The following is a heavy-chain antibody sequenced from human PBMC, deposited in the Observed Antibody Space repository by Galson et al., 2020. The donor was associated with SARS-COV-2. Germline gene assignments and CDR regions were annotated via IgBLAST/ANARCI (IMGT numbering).Heavy chain of an antibody. Sequence: ASVKVSCKASGYTFTSYDINWVRQATGQGLEWMGWMNPNSGNTGYAQKFQGRVTMTRNTSISTAYMELSSLRSEDTAVYYCARWYHYDFWSGPKDGFDPWGQGSLVTVSS. CDR1: GYTFTSYD. CDR2: MNPNSGNT. J-gene: IGHJ5*02. D-gene: IGHD3-3*01. CDR3: ARWYHYDFWSGPKDGFDP. V-gene: IGHV1-8*01.